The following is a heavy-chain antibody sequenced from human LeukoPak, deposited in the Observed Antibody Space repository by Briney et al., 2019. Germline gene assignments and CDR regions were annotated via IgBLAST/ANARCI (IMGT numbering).Heavy chain of an antibody. CDR1: GGSISSGSYY. D-gene: IGHD4-23*01. CDR3: ARWNRELHFDY. CDR2: IYTSGST. V-gene: IGHV4-61*02. J-gene: IGHJ4*02. Sequence: SETLSLTCTVSGGSISSGSYYWSWIRQPAGKGLEWIGRIYTSGSTNYNPSLKSRVTISVDTSKNQFSLKLSSVTAADTAVYYCARWNRELHFDYWCQGTLVTVSS.